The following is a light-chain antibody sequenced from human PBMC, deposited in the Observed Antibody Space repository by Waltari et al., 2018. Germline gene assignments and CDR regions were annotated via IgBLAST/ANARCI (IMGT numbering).Light chain of an antibody. CDR2: DAS. CDR1: QNVRTY. CDR3: QERSNWPGGA. J-gene: IGKJ4*01. V-gene: IGKV3-11*01. Sequence: DIVLTQSPPTLSLSPGERATLSCMASQNVRTYLAWFQQRPGQAPRLLIYDASNRATDVPARFTGSGSGTDFTLTISSLQPEDFALYYCQERSNWPGGAFGGGTKVEIK.